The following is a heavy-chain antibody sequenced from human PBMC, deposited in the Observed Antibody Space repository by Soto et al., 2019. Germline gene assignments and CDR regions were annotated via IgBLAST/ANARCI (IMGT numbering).Heavy chain of an antibody. Sequence: PGGSLRLSCAASGFTVSNAWMTWVRQAPGKGLEWIGHIKSKPHGGTTDYNSPVKDRFIISRDDSTNTAYLHMSRLKSDDTAVYYCMTWLVEAVGSALRDCWGRGTLVTVSS. CDR3: MTWLVEAVGSALRDC. V-gene: IGHV3-15*01. D-gene: IGHD2-15*01. J-gene: IGHJ4*02. CDR1: GFTVSNAW. CDR2: IKSKPHGGTT.